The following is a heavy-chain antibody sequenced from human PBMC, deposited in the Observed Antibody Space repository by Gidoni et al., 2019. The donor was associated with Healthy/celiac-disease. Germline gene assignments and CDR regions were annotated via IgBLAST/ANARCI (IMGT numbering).Heavy chain of an antibody. CDR3: AREEEEVVVPGALYHYYMDV. CDR1: GFTFSSYW. CDR2: IKQDGSEP. Sequence: EVQLVESGGGLVQPGGSLRLSCAASGFTFSSYWMSWVRQAPGKGLEGVAKIKQDGSEPYYVDSVKGRFTSSRDNDKNSLYLQMNSLRAEDTAVYYCAREEEEVVVPGALYHYYMDVWGKGTTVTVSS. V-gene: IGHV3-7*01. J-gene: IGHJ6*03. D-gene: IGHD2-2*01.